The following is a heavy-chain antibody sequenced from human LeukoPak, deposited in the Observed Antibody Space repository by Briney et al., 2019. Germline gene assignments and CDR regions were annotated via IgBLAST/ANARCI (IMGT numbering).Heavy chain of an antibody. CDR3: ARDAAADDYYYGMDV. CDR1: GLTFSSYS. D-gene: IGHD6-13*01. Sequence: GGSLRLSCAASGLTFSSYSMNWVRQAPGKGLEWVSSISSSSSYIYYADSVKGRFTISRDNAKNSLYLQMNSLRAEDTAVYYCARDAAADDYYYGMDVWGQGTTVTVSS. J-gene: IGHJ6*02. V-gene: IGHV3-21*01. CDR2: ISSSSSYI.